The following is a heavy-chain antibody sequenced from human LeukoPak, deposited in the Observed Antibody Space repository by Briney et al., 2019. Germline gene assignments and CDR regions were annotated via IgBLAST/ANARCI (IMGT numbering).Heavy chain of an antibody. D-gene: IGHD4-23*01. CDR1: GFTFSDYY. CDR3: ARANYGGNPRYFQH. Sequence: GGSLRLSCAASGFTFSDYYMSWIHRAPGKGLEWISYISSSSRIIYYADSVKGRFTISRDNAQSSMYLQMNSLRAEDTAVYYCARANYGGNPRYFQHWGQGTLVTVSS. J-gene: IGHJ1*01. CDR2: ISSSSRII. V-gene: IGHV3-11*01.